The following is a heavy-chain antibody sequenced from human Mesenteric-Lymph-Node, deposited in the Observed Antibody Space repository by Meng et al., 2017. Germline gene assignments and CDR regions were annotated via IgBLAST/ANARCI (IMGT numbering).Heavy chain of an antibody. Sequence: GESLKISCAASGFTVSSNYMSWVRQAPGKGLEWVSVIYSGGSTYYADSVKGRFTISRDNAKNSLYLQMNSLKTEDTAVYYCRAYIDSGTDNGMDVWGQGTTVTVSS. V-gene: IGHV3-53*01. CDR1: GFTVSSNY. CDR3: RAYIDSGTDNGMDV. D-gene: IGHD3-10*01. CDR2: IYSGGST. J-gene: IGHJ6*02.